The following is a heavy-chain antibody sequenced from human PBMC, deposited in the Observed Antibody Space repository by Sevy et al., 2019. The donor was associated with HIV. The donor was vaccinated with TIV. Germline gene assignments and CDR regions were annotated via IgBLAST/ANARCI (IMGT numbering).Heavy chain of an antibody. CDR3: ARDWAAATDTGGYHYGMDV. CDR1: GFTFSSYE. CDR2: ISRSGRTI. J-gene: IGHJ6*02. D-gene: IGHD6-13*01. Sequence: GGSLRLSCAASGFTFSSYEMKWVRQAPGKGLEWVSYISRSGRTIYYADSVKGRFTISRDNAKNSLYLQMKSLRAEDTAVYYCARDWAAATDTGGYHYGMDVWGQGTTVTVSS. V-gene: IGHV3-48*03.